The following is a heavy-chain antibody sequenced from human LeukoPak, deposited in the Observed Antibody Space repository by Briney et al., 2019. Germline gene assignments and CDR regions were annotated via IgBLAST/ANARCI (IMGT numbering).Heavy chain of an antibody. D-gene: IGHD6-19*01. V-gene: IGHV1-2*04. CDR2: INPNSVGT. CDR3: ARDRAPASSGWIFDAFDI. CDR1: GYTFTGYY. Sequence: ASVKVSCKASGYTFTGYYMHWVRQAPRQGLEWMGWINPNSVGTNYAQKFQGWVTMTRDTSISTAYMALSRLRSDDTAVYYCARDRAPASSGWIFDAFDIWGQGTMVTVSS. J-gene: IGHJ3*02.